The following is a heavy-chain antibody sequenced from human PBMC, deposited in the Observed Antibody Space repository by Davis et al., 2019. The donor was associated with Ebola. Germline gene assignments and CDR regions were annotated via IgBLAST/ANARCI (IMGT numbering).Heavy chain of an antibody. CDR1: GFTFSSYA. Sequence: PGGSLRLSCAASGFTFSSYAMSWVRQAPGKGLEWVSAISGSGGSTYYADSVKGRFTISRDNSKNTLYLQMNNLRAEDTAVYYCAKTTVTTPSRSIDYWGQGTLVTVSS. D-gene: IGHD4-17*01. CDR3: AKTTVTTPSRSIDY. CDR2: ISGSGGST. J-gene: IGHJ4*02. V-gene: IGHV3-23*01.